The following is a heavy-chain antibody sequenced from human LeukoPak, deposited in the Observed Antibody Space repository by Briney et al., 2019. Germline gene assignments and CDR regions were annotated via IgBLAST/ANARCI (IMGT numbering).Heavy chain of an antibody. J-gene: IGHJ4*02. V-gene: IGHV3-33*06. CDR2: IWSDGSNR. D-gene: IGHD4-11*01. CDR3: AKDAQRGFDYSNSLDN. Sequence: GTPLRLSCATSGFTFSHYGMHWVRQAPGKGLEWVAVIWSDGSNRYYGDPVKGRFTISRDNFQRTVYLQMNSLRAEDTAVYYCAKDAQRGFDYSNSLDNWGQGTLVTVSS. CDR1: GFTFSHYG.